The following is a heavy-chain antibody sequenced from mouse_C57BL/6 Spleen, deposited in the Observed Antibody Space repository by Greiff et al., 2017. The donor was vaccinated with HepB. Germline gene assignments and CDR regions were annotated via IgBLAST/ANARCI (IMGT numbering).Heavy chain of an antibody. D-gene: IGHD2-5*01. J-gene: IGHJ2*01. CDR2: ISSGSSTI. CDR1: GFTFSDYG. V-gene: IGHV5-17*01. Sequence: EVKLVESGGGLVKPGGSLKLSCAASGFTFSDYGMHWVRQAPGKGLEWVAYISSGSSTIYYADTVKGRFTISGDNAKNTLFMQMTSLRSEDTAMYYCARTAYYSNYGDYWGKGTTLTVSS. CDR3: ARTAYYSNYGDY.